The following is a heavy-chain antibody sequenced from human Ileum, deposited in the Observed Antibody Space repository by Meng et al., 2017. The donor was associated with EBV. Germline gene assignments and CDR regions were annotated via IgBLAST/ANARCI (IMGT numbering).Heavy chain of an antibody. CDR2: INHNGGT. V-gene: IGHV4-34*01. CDR3: ARGGGVLTPLDY. D-gene: IGHD2-8*02. CDR1: GGSFSDYF. Sequence: LQQWRDGLLEPSETLAPTCAVYGGSFSDYFWSWIRQPPGKGLEWIGEINHNGGTNYNPSLNPSLKSRVTISVDTSKNQFSLKLSSVTAADTAVYYCARGGGVLTPLDYWGQGTLVTVSS. J-gene: IGHJ4*02.